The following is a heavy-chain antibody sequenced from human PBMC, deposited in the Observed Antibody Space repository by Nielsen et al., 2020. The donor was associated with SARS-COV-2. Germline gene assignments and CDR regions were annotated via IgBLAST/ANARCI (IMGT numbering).Heavy chain of an antibody. CDR2: INPNSGDT. Sequence: ASVKVSCKASGYTFTSYAMNWVRQAPGQGLEWMGRINPNSGDTDYAQRFLGRVTLTRDTTINTAYMELSRLTSADTAIYYCARVPVLVVTAKDYYGMDVWGQGTTVTVSS. CDR3: ARVPVLVVTAKDYYGMDV. CDR1: GYTFTSYA. D-gene: IGHD2-15*01. J-gene: IGHJ6*02. V-gene: IGHV1-2*06.